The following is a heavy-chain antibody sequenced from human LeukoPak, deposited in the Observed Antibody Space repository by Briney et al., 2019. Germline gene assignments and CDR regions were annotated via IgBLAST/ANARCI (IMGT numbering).Heavy chain of an antibody. V-gene: IGHV1-69*05. J-gene: IGHJ4*02. CDR3: ARDQTEQQLGDIDY. Sequence: EASVKVSCKASGGTFSSYAISWVRQAPGQGLEWMGGIIPIFGTANYAQKFQGRVTMTRDTSISTAYMELSRLRSDDTAVYYCARDQTEQQLGDIDYWGQGTLVTVSS. CDR1: GGTFSSYA. D-gene: IGHD6-13*01. CDR2: IIPIFGTA.